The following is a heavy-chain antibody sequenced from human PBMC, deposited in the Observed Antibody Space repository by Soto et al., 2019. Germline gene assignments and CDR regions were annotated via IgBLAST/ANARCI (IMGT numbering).Heavy chain of an antibody. V-gene: IGHV3-15*01. CDR3: TTAYYDYILGSYRLDY. CDR2: IKSKTDGGTT. J-gene: IGHJ4*02. Sequence: EVQLVESGGGLVKPGGSLRLSCAASGFTFSNAWMSWVRQAPGKGLEWVGRIKSKTDGGTTDYAAPVKGRFTISRDDSKNTLDLQMNSLKTEDTSVYYCTTAYYDYILGSYRLDYLGQGTLVTVSS. CDR1: GFTFSNAW. D-gene: IGHD3-16*02.